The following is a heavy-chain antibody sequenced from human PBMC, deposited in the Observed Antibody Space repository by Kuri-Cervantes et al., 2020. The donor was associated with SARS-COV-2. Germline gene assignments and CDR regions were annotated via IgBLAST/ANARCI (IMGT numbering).Heavy chain of an antibody. V-gene: IGHV3-7*03. CDR1: GFTFSSYW. CDR3: AKDMGGDFWAWYFDL. CDR2: IKQDGSEK. D-gene: IGHD3-3*01. Sequence: ETLSLTCAASGFTFSSYWMSWVRQAPGKGLEWVANIKQDGSEKYYVDSVKGRFTISRDNAKNSLYLQMNSLRAEDMALYYCAKDMGGDFWAWYFDLWGRGTLVTVSS. J-gene: IGHJ2*01.